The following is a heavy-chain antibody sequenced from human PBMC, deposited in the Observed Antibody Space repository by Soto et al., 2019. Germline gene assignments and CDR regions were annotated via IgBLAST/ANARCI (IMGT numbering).Heavy chain of an antibody. D-gene: IGHD6-13*01. V-gene: IGHV4-38-2*01. J-gene: IGHJ6*02. Sequence: SETRSLTCAVSGYSISSGYYWGWIRQPPGKGLEWIGSIYHSGSTYYNPSLKSRVTISVDTSKNQFSLKLSSVTAADTAVYYCARGDSSSWYYYYYGMDVWGQGTTVTVSS. CDR2: IYHSGST. CDR1: GYSISSGYY. CDR3: ARGDSSSWYYYYYGMDV.